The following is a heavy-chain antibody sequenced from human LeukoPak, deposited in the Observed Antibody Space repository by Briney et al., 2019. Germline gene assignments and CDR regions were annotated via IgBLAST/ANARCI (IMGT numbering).Heavy chain of an antibody. CDR2: IIPILGIA. CDR3: ARDMEYSSSSEDY. J-gene: IGHJ4*02. D-gene: IGHD6-6*01. V-gene: IGHV1-69*04. Sequence: GASVKVSCKASGGTFSSYAISWVRQAPGQGLEWMGRIIPILGIANYAQKFQGRVTITADKSTSTAYMELSSLRSEDTAVYYCARDMEYSSSSEDYWGQGTLVTVSS. CDR1: GGTFSSYA.